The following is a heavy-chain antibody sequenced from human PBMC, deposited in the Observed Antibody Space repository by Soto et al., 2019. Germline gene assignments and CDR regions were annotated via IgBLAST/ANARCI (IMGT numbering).Heavy chain of an antibody. CDR2: ISAYNGNT. J-gene: IGHJ4*02. V-gene: IGHV1-18*01. CDR1: GYTFTSYG. CDR3: ARLQFKCSGGSCYPYFDY. Sequence: ASVKVSCKASGYTFTSYGISWVRQAPGQGLEWMGWISAYNGNTNHAQKLQGRVTMTTDTSTSTAYMELRSLRSDDTAVYYCARLQFKCSGGSCYPYFDYWGQGTLVTVSS. D-gene: IGHD2-15*01.